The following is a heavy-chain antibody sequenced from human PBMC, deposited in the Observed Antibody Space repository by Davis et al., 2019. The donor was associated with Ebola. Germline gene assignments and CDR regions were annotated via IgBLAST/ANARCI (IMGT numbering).Heavy chain of an antibody. CDR3: ARAPLVTRTRYFDY. Sequence: GESLKISCATSGFTFSTYGIHWVRQAPGKGLEWVAVISYDGSHEYYSDSVKGRFTISRDNFESTLYLQLNSLRPEDTAMYFCARAPLVTRTRYFDYRGQGTLVTVSS. D-gene: IGHD2-21*02. CDR2: ISYDGSHE. V-gene: IGHV3-30*03. CDR1: GFTFSTYG. J-gene: IGHJ4*02.